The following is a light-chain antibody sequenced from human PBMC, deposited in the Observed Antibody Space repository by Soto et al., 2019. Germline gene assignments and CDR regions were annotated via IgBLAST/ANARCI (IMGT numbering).Light chain of an antibody. V-gene: IGKV3-20*01. Sequence: EIVLTQSPGTLSLSPGERATLSCRASQSVSSSYLAWYHQKPGQAPRLLIYGASSRATGIPDRFSGSGSGTDFTLTISRLEPEDFAVYYCQQYHYWPYTFGQGTNLEIK. J-gene: IGKJ2*01. CDR1: QSVSSSY. CDR3: QQYHYWPYT. CDR2: GAS.